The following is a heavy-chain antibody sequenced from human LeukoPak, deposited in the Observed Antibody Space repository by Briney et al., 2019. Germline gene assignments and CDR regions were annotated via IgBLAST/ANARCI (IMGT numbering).Heavy chain of an antibody. CDR3: AKYNGNYYYYYMDV. Sequence: PGGSLRLSCAASGFTFSSYGMHWVRQAPGKGLEWVAFIRYDGSNKYYADSVKGRFTISRDNSKNTLYLQMNSLRAEDTAVYYCAKYNGNYYYYYMDVWGKGTTVTVSS. J-gene: IGHJ6*03. D-gene: IGHD1-1*01. CDR1: GFTFSSYG. V-gene: IGHV3-30*02. CDR2: IRYDGSNK.